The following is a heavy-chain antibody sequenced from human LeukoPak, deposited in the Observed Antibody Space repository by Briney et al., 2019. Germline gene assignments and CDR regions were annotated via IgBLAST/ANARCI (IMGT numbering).Heavy chain of an antibody. J-gene: IGHJ4*02. CDR1: GFTFHSYG. Sequence: PGVSVTLSCAACGFTFHSYGMQGLPPAPGKGREGVAVISYDGSNNFYEDSVRGRFTIARDNSKSTLYLQMNSLRAEDTAVYYCAKDQGYYGSGSYRSGYFDYRGQGTLVTVSS. D-gene: IGHD3-10*01. V-gene: IGHV3-30*18. CDR2: ISYDGSNN. CDR3: AKDQGYYGSGSYRSGYFDY.